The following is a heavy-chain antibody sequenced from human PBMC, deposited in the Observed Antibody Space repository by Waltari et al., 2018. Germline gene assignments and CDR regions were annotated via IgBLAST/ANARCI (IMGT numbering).Heavy chain of an antibody. V-gene: IGHV3-49*04. CDR3: TQNPWGPYSSTED. Sequence: ESGGGLVQPGRSLRLSCTASGFTFGDYAMSWVRQAPGKGLEWVGFIRSKAYGGTTEYAASVKGRFTISRDDSKSIAYLQMNSLKTEDTAVYYCTQNPWGPYSSTEDWGQGTLVTVSS. D-gene: IGHD6-13*01. J-gene: IGHJ4*02. CDR2: IRSKAYGGTT. CDR1: GFTFGDYA.